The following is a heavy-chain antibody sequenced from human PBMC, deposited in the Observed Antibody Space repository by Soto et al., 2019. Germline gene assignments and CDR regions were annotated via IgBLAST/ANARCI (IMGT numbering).Heavy chain of an antibody. CDR2: IYWDDDK. V-gene: IGHV2-5*02. CDR1: GFSLSTSGVG. J-gene: IGHJ1*01. Sequence: QITLKESGPTLVKPTQTLTLTCTFSGFSLSTSGVGVGWIRQPPGKALEWLALIYWDDDKRYSPSLKSRHTXTXVDSKNQVVLTMTNMDPVDKATYYCAHSSVAEYFQHWGQGTLVTVSS. CDR3: AHSSVAEYFQH.